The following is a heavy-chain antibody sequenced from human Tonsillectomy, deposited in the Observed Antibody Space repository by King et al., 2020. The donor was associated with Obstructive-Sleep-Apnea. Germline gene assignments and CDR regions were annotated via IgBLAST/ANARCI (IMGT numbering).Heavy chain of an antibody. Sequence: VQLVESGGGFAQPGRSLTLSCAASGFTFDDSAMHWVRQVPGKGLEWVSSISWSGDRIAYADSVKGRFTISRDTAKNSLFLQMNSLRREDTAFYYCAKDQGEYFGVGAFDIWGQGTMVTVSS. J-gene: IGHJ3*02. CDR3: AKDQGEYFGVGAFDI. D-gene: IGHD3-10*01. V-gene: IGHV3-9*01. CDR1: GFTFDDSA. CDR2: ISWSGDRI.